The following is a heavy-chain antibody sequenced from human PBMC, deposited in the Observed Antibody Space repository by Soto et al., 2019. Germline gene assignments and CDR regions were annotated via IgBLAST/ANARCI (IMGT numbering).Heavy chain of an antibody. CDR2: ISGSGGST. CDR3: AKGGGDIVVVPAAEGHGWFDP. V-gene: IGHV3-23*01. CDR1: GFTFSSYA. D-gene: IGHD2-2*01. J-gene: IGHJ5*02. Sequence: GGSLRLSCAASGFTFSSYAMSWVRQAPGKGLEWVSAISGSGGSTYYADSVKGRFTISRDNSKNTLYLQMNSLRAEDTAVYYWAKGGGDIVVVPAAEGHGWFDPWGQGTLVTVSS.